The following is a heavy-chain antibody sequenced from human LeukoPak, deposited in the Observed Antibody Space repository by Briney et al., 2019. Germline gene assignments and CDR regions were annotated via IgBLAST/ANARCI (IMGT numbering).Heavy chain of an antibody. Sequence: GGSLRLSCAASGFTFSSYEMNWVRQAPGKGLEWVAFIRYDGSNKYYADSVKGRFTISRDNSKNTLYLQMNSLRAEDTAVYYCAKGRGWEASYYYYYMDVRGKGTTVTISS. J-gene: IGHJ6*03. CDR3: AKGRGWEASYYYYYMDV. CDR1: GFTFSSYE. CDR2: IRYDGSNK. D-gene: IGHD1-26*01. V-gene: IGHV3-30*02.